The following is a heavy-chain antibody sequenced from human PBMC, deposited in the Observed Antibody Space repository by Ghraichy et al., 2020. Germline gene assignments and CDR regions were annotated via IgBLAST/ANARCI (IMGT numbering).Heavy chain of an antibody. CDR3: ASYYKGLGSYFDF. CDR1: GYTFSAYY. J-gene: IGHJ4*02. Sequence: ASVKVSCKASGYTFSAYYMYWVRQTPGQGLEWMGWINPNSGDTNYAQKFQGRVTLTRDTSISTAYMELIRLISDDSAVYYCASYYKGLGSYFDFWGQGTLVTVSS. D-gene: IGHD3-10*01. V-gene: IGHV1-2*02. CDR2: INPNSGDT.